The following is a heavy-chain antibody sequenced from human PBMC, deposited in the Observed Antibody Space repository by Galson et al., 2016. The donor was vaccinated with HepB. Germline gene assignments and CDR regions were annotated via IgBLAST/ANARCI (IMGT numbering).Heavy chain of an antibody. CDR2: INQNGGRT. CDR1: RLTFSTYW. V-gene: IGHV3-7*04. J-gene: IGHJ3*02. Sequence: SLRLSCAASRLTFSTYWMTWVRQAPGNGLEWVANINQNGGRTNYVDSVKGRFTISRDNAKNSLYLQMNSLRPEDTAIYYCARDRSPAQANNWYDALDIWGKGTLVTASS. D-gene: IGHD2-15*01. CDR3: ARDRSPAQANNWYDALDI.